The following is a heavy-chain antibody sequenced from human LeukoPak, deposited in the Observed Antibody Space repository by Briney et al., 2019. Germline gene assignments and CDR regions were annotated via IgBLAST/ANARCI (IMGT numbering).Heavy chain of an antibody. Sequence: PGGSLRLSCAASGFAFSIYDMHWVRQPTGKGLEWDSAIGTTDNTYYIDSVKGRFTISRENAKNSLYLQMNSLRAEDTAIYYCARVPTNSWYNWFDPWGQGTLVTVSS. CDR3: ARVPTNSWYNWFDP. D-gene: IGHD2-8*01. V-gene: IGHV3-13*01. J-gene: IGHJ5*02. CDR2: IGTTDNT. CDR1: GFAFSIYD.